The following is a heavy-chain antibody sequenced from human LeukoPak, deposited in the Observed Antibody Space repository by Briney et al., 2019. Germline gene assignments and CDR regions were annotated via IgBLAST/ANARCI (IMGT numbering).Heavy chain of an antibody. CDR3: ARETYHDYYYYYGMDV. CDR1: GGSISSGGYY. J-gene: IGHJ6*02. Sequence: SETLSLTCTVSGGSISSGGYYWSWIRQHPGKGLEWIGYIYYSGSTYYNPSLKSRVTISVDTSKNQFSLKLSSVTAADTAVYYCARETYHDYYYYYGMDVWGQGTTVTVSS. CDR2: IYYSGST. D-gene: IGHD1-14*01. V-gene: IGHV4-31*03.